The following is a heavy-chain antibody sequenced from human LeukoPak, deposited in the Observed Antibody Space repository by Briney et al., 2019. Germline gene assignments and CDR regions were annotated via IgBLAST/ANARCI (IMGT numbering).Heavy chain of an antibody. J-gene: IGHJ6*02. D-gene: IGHD3-16*01. CDR2: IYHSGST. CDR3: ARDMGVAGESRIYYYYYGMDV. V-gene: IGHV4-4*02. Sequence: SETLSLTCAVSGGSISSSNWWSWVRQPPGKGLEWIGEIYHSGSTNYNPSLKSRVTISVDKSKNQFSLKLSSVTAADTAVYYCARDMGVAGESRIYYYYYGMDVWGQGTTVTVSS. CDR1: GGSISSSNW.